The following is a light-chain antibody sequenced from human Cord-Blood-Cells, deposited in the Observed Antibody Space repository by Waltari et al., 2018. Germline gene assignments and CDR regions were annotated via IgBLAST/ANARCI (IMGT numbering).Light chain of an antibody. J-gene: IGKJ3*01. V-gene: IGKV1-5*01. CDR2: DAY. CDR3: QQNNNYLFT. Sequence: DIQMTQSPSTLSAFLGDRVTIPCRGIQSISSWLTWYQQKPGKAPERLIYDAYRLESGVHSRCSRSGYGTEFALTISSLRPDDFATYYCQQNNNYLFTLGPGTKEDIK. CDR1: QSISSW.